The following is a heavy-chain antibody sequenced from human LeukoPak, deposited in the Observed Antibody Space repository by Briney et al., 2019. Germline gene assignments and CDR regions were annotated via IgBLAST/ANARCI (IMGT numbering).Heavy chain of an antibody. CDR1: GYTFTSFD. CDR3: ATTYYYDSSGYYPFDY. V-gene: IGHV1-8*03. Sequence: ASVKVSCKASGYTFTSFDINWVRQATGQGLEWMGWMNPNSGNTGYAQKFQGRVTITRNTSITTAYMELSSLRSEDTAVYYCATTYYYDSSGYYPFDYWGQGTLVTVSS. J-gene: IGHJ4*02. D-gene: IGHD3-22*01. CDR2: MNPNSGNT.